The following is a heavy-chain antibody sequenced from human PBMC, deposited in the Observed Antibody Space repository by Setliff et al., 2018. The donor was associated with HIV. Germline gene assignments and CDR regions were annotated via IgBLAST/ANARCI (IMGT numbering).Heavy chain of an antibody. CDR3: ARGATYYYDSSGDYSLLADAFDI. D-gene: IGHD3-22*01. CDR1: GGSIMTGDW. V-gene: IGHV4-4*02. CDR2: ISHSGST. J-gene: IGHJ3*02. Sequence: LSLTFAVSGGSIMTGDWWSWVRQSPGKRLEWIGEISHSGSTNYNPSLRSRVTMSVDKSNNQFSLKLSSVTAADTAVYYCARGATYYYDSSGDYSLLADAFDIWGQGTMVTVSS.